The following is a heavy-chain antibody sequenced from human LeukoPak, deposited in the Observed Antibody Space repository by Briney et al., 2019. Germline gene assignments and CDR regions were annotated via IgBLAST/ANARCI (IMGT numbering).Heavy chain of an antibody. CDR2: IIPIFGTA. CDR1: GGTFSSYA. J-gene: IGHJ4*02. CDR3: AHLSLGLWFGKGRRDIDY. D-gene: IGHD3-10*01. Sequence: SVKVSCKASGGTFSSYAISWVRQAPGQGLERMGGIIPIFGTANYAQKFQGRVTMTEDTSTDTAYMELSSLRSEDTAAYYCAHLSLGLWFGKGRRDIDYWGQGTLVTVSS. V-gene: IGHV1-69*06.